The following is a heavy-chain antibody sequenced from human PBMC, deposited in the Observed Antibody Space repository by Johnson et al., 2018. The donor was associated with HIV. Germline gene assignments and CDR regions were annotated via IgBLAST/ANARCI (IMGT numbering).Heavy chain of an antibody. J-gene: IGHJ3*02. CDR1: GFMFDDYA. V-gene: IGHV3-9*01. Sequence: VQLVESGGGLVQPGRSLRLSCAASGFMFDDYAMHWVRQAPGKGLEWVSGISWNSVTIGYADSVKGRFTISRDNAKNSLYLQMNSLRVEDTALYYCARTLGRGLVGSFDIWGQGTMVTVSS. D-gene: IGHD6-19*01. CDR2: ISWNSVTI. CDR3: ARTLGRGLVGSFDI.